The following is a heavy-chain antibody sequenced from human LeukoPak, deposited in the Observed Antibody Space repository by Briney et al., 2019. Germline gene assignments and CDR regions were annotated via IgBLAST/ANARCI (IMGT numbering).Heavy chain of an antibody. CDR1: AFIFSGHW. CDR2: IKEDGSER. CDR3: ARDGGSGSYPNFDY. D-gene: IGHD3-10*01. V-gene: IGHV3-7*03. Sequence: EGSLRLSCEGSAFIFSGHWMNWVRQTPGKGLEWVASIKEDGSERQYVDSVKGRFSISRDNTKGSLFLQLNSLRAEDTAVYYCARDGGSGSYPNFDYWGQGTLVTVSS. J-gene: IGHJ4*02.